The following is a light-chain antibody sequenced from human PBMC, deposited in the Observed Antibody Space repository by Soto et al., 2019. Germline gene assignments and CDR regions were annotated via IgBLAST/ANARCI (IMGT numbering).Light chain of an antibody. V-gene: IGKV1-39*01. CDR2: AAF. CDR3: QQTYSVPYT. CDR1: QTVSTS. J-gene: IGKJ2*01. Sequence: DIPMTQSPSSLSASVGDRVTITCRASQTVSTSVNWYQHRPGRAPRLLIYAAFSLQSGVPSRFSGSGSVTDFTLTITSLQPEDFAIYYCQQTYSVPYTFGQGTKLEIK.